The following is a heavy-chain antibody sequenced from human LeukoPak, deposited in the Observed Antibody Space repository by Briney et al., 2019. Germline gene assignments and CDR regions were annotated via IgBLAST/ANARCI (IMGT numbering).Heavy chain of an antibody. V-gene: IGHV3-48*03. J-gene: IGHJ4*02. CDR1: GFTFSSYE. CDR2: ISSSGRTT. D-gene: IGHD1-26*01. Sequence: PGGSLRLSCAASGFTFSSYEMNWVRQAPGKGLEWASYISSSGRTTYYADSLKGRFTISRDNSKNTLYLQMNSLRAEDTAVYYCAKEYSGSFSPFPSYFDYWGQGTLVTVSS. CDR3: AKEYSGSFSPFPSYFDY.